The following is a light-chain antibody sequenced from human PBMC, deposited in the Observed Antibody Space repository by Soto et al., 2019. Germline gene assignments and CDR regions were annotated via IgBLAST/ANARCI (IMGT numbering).Light chain of an antibody. CDR2: DNS. J-gene: IGLJ3*02. Sequence: QSVLTQPPSVSGAPGQRVTISCTGSSSNIGAGYDVHWYQQLPGTAPKLLIYDNSNRPSGVPDRFSGSKSGTSASLAITGRHAEYEADYYCQSYDSSLSALFGGGTKLTVL. CDR1: SSNIGAGYD. CDR3: QSYDSSLSAL. V-gene: IGLV1-40*01.